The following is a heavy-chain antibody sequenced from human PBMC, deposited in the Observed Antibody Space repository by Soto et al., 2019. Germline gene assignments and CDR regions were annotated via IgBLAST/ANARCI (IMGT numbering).Heavy chain of an antibody. J-gene: IGHJ4*02. Sequence: ETLSLTCSVSGASISNFYWSWIRQSAGKGLEWIGRLYTRGTTDYNPSLKSRVTMSIDTSKNRVSLSLTSVTAADTAVYYCAKGGTYYFDSWGQGIVVTVSS. CDR2: LYTRGTT. D-gene: IGHD3-16*01. CDR1: GASISNFY. CDR3: AKGGTYYFDS. V-gene: IGHV4-4*07.